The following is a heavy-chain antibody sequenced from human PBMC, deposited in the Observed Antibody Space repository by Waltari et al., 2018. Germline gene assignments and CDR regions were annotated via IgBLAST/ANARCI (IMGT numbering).Heavy chain of an antibody. CDR1: GDSMGSAYW. CDR2: VHGSGRT. CDR3: ARDRGRGLYLDT. Sequence: QLQLQESGPGLVKPSGTLSLSCAVSGDSMGSAYWWSWVRQSPRKGLEWIGQVHGSGRTNYNPSFASRVTISIDTSNNQFSLKVTSATAADTAVYYCARDRGRGLYLDTWGPGTLVTVSP. V-gene: IGHV4-4*02. D-gene: IGHD2-15*01. J-gene: IGHJ5*02.